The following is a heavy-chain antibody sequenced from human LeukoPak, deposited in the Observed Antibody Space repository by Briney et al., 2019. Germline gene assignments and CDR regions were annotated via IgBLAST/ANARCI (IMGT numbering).Heavy chain of an antibody. CDR2: INHSGST. D-gene: IGHD2-15*01. CDR1: GGSISGYY. CDR3: ARSGYCSGGTCDPTADFDY. Sequence: SETLSLTCTVSGGSISGYYWSWIRQPPGKGLEWIGEINHSGSTNYNPSLKSRVTISVDTSKNQFSLKLSSVTAADTAVYYCARSGYCSGGTCDPTADFDYWGQGTLVTVSS. J-gene: IGHJ4*02. V-gene: IGHV4-34*01.